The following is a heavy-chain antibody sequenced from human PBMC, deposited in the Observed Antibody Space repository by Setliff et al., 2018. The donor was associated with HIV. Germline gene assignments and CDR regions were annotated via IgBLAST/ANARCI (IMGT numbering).Heavy chain of an antibody. D-gene: IGHD3-10*01. CDR3: ASGKWVRGVIIRGGLDV. J-gene: IGHJ6*04. CDR1: GHPFSNYD. CDR2: MNPNSGAT. Sequence: ASVKVSCKTSGHPFSNYDIIWVRRATGQGLEWMGWMNPNSGATGYAQKFKDRSIMTRDTSISTAYMELSSLTSEDTAVYYCASGKWVRGVIIRGGLDVWGKGTTVTVSS. V-gene: IGHV1-8*01.